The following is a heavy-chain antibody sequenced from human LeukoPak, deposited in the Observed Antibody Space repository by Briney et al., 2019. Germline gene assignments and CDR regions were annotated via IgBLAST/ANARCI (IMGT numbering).Heavy chain of an antibody. CDR1: GFTLSNAW. CDR3: TTDYDCGGDCYRHFDY. Sequence: GGSLRLSCAASGFTLSNAWMSWVRQAPGKGLEWVGRIKSKTDGGTTDYAAPVKGRFTISKDDSKNTLYLQMNSLKTEDTAVYYCTTDYDCGGDCYRHFDYWGQGTLVTVSS. J-gene: IGHJ4*02. CDR2: IKSKTDGGTT. D-gene: IGHD2-21*01. V-gene: IGHV3-15*01.